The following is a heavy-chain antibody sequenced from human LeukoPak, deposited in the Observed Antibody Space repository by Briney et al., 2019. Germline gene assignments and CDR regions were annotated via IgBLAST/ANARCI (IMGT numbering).Heavy chain of an antibody. CDR1: GFTFDDYT. Sequence: PGGSLRLSCAASGFTFDDYTMHWVRQAPGKGLEWVSLISWDGGSTYYADSVKGRFTISRDNSKNSLYLQMNSLRTEVTALYYCAKDMGSTSAKAPDYWGQGTLVTVSS. D-gene: IGHD2-2*01. CDR2: ISWDGGST. J-gene: IGHJ4*02. V-gene: IGHV3-43*01. CDR3: AKDMGSTSAKAPDY.